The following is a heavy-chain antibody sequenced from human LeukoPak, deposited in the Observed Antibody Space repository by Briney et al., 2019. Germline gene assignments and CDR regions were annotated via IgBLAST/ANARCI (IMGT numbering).Heavy chain of an antibody. D-gene: IGHD2-21*02. V-gene: IGHV3-48*04. J-gene: IGHJ3*02. CDR2: ISSSSSTM. Sequence: GGSLRLSCAASGFTFTSYSINWVRQAPGKGLEWVSYISSSSSTMYYAESVRGRFTISRDNAKNSLYLQMNSLRVEDTAVYYCARDCGSDCSQAFDIWGQGTMVTVSS. CDR3: ARDCGSDCSQAFDI. CDR1: GFTFTSYS.